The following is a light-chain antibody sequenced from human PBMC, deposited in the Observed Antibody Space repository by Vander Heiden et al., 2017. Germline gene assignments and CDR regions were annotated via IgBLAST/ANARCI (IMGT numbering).Light chain of an antibody. V-gene: IGKV1-39*01. CDR3: QHSYSPPYT. J-gene: IGKJ2*01. CDR2: AAS. CDR1: QSININ. Sequence: DIQMTQSPSSMSASVGDRVTISCRASQSININLNWYKQKPGKAPNLLIYAASSLQSGVPSRCSGGGSGTDFTLTISSLQPEDFATYYCQHSYSPPYTFGQGTKLEIK.